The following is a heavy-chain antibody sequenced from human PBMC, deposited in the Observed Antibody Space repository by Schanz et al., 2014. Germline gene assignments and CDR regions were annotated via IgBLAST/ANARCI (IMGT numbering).Heavy chain of an antibody. Sequence: EVQLLDSGGGLVRPGGSLRLSCAASGFTVSSNHMSWVRQAPGKGLEWVSTISASGGSTYYADSVKGRFTISRDNSKNILYLQMNSLRAEDTAVYYCARDRGYCSGGSCLTFDYWGQGTLVTVSS. D-gene: IGHD2-15*01. CDR3: ARDRGYCSGGSCLTFDY. V-gene: IGHV3-23*01. J-gene: IGHJ4*02. CDR1: GFTVSSNH. CDR2: ISASGGST.